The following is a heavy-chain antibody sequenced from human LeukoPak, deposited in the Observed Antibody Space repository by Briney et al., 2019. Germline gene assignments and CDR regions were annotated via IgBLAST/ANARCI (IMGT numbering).Heavy chain of an antibody. J-gene: IGHJ4*02. D-gene: IGHD3-10*01. CDR1: GGSISSGSYD. CDR3: TKGRGI. CDR2: IYTSGSS. V-gene: IGHV4-61*09. Sequence: SETLSLTCTVSGGSISSGSYDWYWIRQPAGKGLEWIGHIYTSGSSNYSPSLKSRVTISVDTSKNQFSLKLTSVTAADTAVYYCTKGRGIWGQGTLITVSS.